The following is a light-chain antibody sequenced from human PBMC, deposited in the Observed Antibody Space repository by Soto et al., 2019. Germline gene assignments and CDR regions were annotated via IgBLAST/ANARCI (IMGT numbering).Light chain of an antibody. CDR1: QSVSNY. CDR2: DAS. CDR3: QQYGSSDT. J-gene: IGKJ1*01. V-gene: IGKV3-20*01. Sequence: EIVLTQSPATLSLSPGERATLSCRASQSVSNYLSWYQHKPGQAPRLLIFDASNRATGIPARFSGSGSGTDFTLTISRLEPEDFAVYYCQQYGSSDTFGQGTKVDIK.